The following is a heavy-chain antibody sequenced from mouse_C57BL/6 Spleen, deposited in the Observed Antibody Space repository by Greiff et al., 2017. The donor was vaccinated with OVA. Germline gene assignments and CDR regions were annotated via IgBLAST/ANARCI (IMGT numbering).Heavy chain of an antibody. CDR3: ARGTMILRFDD. CDR2: ISAGGSYT. D-gene: IGHD2-4*01. J-gene: IGHJ2*01. CDR1: GFTFSSYA. V-gene: IGHV5-4*01. Sequence: EVQLVESGGGLVKPGGSLKLSCAASGFTFSSYAMSWVRQTPEKRLEWVATISAGGSYTSYPDNVKGRFTISRDNAKNNLYLQMSHLKSEDTAMYYCARGTMILRFDDWGQGTTLTVSS.